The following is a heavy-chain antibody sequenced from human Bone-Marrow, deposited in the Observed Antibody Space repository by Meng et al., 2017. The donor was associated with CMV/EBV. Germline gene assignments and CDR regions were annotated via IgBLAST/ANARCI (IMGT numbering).Heavy chain of an antibody. J-gene: IGHJ4*02. D-gene: IGHD2-21*01. CDR2: VYSYGNT. V-gene: IGHV4-59*11. Sequence: GSLRLSCTVSGASISSHYYNWIRQSPGKGLEWIGYVYSYGNTNYNPSLKSRVTMSADTSKNQFSLKLTSVTAADTAVYYCVTARPFAVFTDWGQGELVTVSS. CDR3: VTARPFAVFTD. CDR1: GASISSHY.